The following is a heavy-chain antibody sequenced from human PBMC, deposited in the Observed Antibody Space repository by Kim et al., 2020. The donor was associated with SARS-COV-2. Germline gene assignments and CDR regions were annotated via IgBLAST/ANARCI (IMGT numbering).Heavy chain of an antibody. CDR1: GGSFSGYY. CDR3: ARRARPMYCSGGSCYSDYFDY. J-gene: IGHJ4*02. V-gene: IGHV4-34*01. CDR2: INHSGST. D-gene: IGHD2-15*01. Sequence: SQTLSLTCAVYGGSFSGYYWSWIRQPPGKGLEWIGEINHSGSTNYNPSLKSRVTISVDTSKNQFSLKLSSVTAADTAVYYCARRARPMYCSGGSCYSDYFDYWGQGTLVTVSS.